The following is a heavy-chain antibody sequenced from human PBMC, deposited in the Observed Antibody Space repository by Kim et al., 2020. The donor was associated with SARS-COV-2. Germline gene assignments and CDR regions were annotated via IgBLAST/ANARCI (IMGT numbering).Heavy chain of an antibody. V-gene: IGHV3-53*01. CDR3: ARVELGLYYFDY. J-gene: IGHJ4*02. D-gene: IGHD3-22*01. Sequence: YYADAVKGRFTISRDNSKNTLYLQMNSLRAEDTAVYYCARVELGLYYFDYWGQGTLVTVSS.